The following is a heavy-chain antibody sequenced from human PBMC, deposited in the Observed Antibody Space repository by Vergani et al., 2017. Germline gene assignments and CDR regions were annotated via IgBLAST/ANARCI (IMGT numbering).Heavy chain of an antibody. V-gene: IGHV3-15*07. CDR2: IKTTFDRGTT. Sequence: EVQLVESGGGIVKPGGSLRLSCVASGFSFRNAWMNWVRRTPGKGLEWVGRIKTTFDRGTTDYAAAVKGRFTISRDDSKNTLFLQMNGLKTEDIGVYYCTTDPRYCGDGPCYWLRDHHYYGMDVWGQGTTVTVSS. D-gene: IGHD2-21*01. CDR3: TTDPRYCGDGPCYWLRDHHYYGMDV. CDR1: GFSFRNAW. J-gene: IGHJ6*02.